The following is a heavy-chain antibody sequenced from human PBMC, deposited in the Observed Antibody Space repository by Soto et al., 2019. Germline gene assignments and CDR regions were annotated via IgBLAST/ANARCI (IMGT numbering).Heavy chain of an antibody. D-gene: IGHD3-10*01. V-gene: IGHV4-61*01. Sequence: QVQLQESGPGLVKPSETLSLTCTVSGDSVSSGSYYWMWIRQPPGKGLEWIGYFSNSGSTNYNSSLKPRVTISVDKSKNQRSLKLTSVIAADTAVYYCARAYYFGSGRGRSMDVWGQGTTVTVSS. CDR1: GDSVSSGSYY. J-gene: IGHJ6*02. CDR2: FSNSGST. CDR3: ARAYYFGSGRGRSMDV.